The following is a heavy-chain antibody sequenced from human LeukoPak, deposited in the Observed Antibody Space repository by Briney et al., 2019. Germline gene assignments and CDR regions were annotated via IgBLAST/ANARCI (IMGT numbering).Heavy chain of an antibody. Sequence: GGSLRLSCAASGFTFSSYWMSWVRQAPGKGLEWVANIKQDGSEKYYVDSVKGRFTISRDNAKNSLYLQMSSLRAEDTAVYYCARDIVVVPAAILGYYYYGMDVWGQGTTVTVSS. V-gene: IGHV3-7*01. CDR1: GFTFSSYW. J-gene: IGHJ6*02. D-gene: IGHD2-2*01. CDR2: IKQDGSEK. CDR3: ARDIVVVPAAILGYYYYGMDV.